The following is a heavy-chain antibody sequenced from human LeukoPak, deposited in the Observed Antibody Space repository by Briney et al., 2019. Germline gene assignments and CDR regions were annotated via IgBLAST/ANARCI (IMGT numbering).Heavy chain of an antibody. D-gene: IGHD3-22*01. CDR3: ARDRPDYYDSSGFQPS. CDR2: IYYSGST. J-gene: IGHJ4*02. Sequence: SETLSLTCTVSGGSISSSSYYWGWIRQPPGKGLEWIGSIYYSGSTYYNPSLKSRVTISVDTSKNQFSLKLSSVTAADTAVYYCARDRPDYYDSSGFQPSWGQGTLVTVSS. CDR1: GGSISSSSYY. V-gene: IGHV4-39*07.